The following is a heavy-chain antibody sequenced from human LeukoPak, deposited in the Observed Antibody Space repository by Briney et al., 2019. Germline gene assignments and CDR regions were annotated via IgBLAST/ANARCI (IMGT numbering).Heavy chain of an antibody. Sequence: GSLRLSCSASGFTFDDYGMSWVRQAPGKGLEWVSGTTWNGGDTGYADSVKGRFTMSRDNAKNSLCLQMNSLRVEDTALYYCARASSAAAGHYYYYAMDVWGQGTTVTVSS. CDR1: GFTFDDYG. J-gene: IGHJ6*02. CDR2: TTWNGGDT. CDR3: ARASSAAAGHYYYYAMDV. V-gene: IGHV3-20*04. D-gene: IGHD6-13*01.